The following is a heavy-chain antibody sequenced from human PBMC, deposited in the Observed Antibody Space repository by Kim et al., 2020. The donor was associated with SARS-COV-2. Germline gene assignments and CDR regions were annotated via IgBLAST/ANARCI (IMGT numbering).Heavy chain of an antibody. Sequence: GGSLRLSCAASGFTFSTYGLSWVRQAPGKGLEWVSSISDSGVNTHFADSVKGRFTISRDNSKNTLHLQMSSLRVEDTAIYYCWVTTRGGFDYWGQGTLVTVSS. CDR2: ISDSGVNT. J-gene: IGHJ4*02. D-gene: IGHD4-17*01. V-gene: IGHV3-23*01. CDR3: WVTTRGGFDY. CDR1: GFTFSTYG.